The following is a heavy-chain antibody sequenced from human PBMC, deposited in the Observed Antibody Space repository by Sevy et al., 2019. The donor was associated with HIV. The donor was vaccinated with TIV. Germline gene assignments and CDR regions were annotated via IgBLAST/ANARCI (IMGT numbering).Heavy chain of an antibody. CDR3: ARHALGLDDILTGSPSWFDP. D-gene: IGHD3-9*01. CDR2: IYPGDSDT. J-gene: IGHJ5*02. Sequence: GESLKISCKGSGYSFTSYWIGWVRQMPGKGLEWMGIIYPGDSDTRYSPSFQGQVTISAAKSISTAYLQWSSLKASDTAMYYCARHALGLDDILTGSPSWFDPWGQGTLVTVSS. CDR1: GYSFTSYW. V-gene: IGHV5-51*01.